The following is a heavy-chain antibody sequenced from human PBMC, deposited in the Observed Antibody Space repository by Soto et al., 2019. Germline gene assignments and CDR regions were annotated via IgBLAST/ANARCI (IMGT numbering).Heavy chain of an antibody. CDR1: GGSVSSGSYY. J-gene: IGHJ5*02. CDR2: IYYSGST. Sequence: PSETLSLTCTVSGGSVSSGSYYWSWIRQPPGKGLEWIGYIYYSGSTNYNPSLKSRVTISVDTSKNQFSLKLSSVTAADTAVYYCARDFEDGYNYENWFDPWGQGTLVTVSS. V-gene: IGHV4-61*01. D-gene: IGHD5-12*01. CDR3: ARDFEDGYNYENWFDP.